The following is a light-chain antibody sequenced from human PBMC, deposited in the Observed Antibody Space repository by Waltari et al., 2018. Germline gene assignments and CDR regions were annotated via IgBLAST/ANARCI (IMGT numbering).Light chain of an antibody. J-gene: IGKJ1*01. CDR2: AAS. Sequence: EIVLTQSPGTLSLSPGERATLSCRASQSSGKYLVWYQQKPGQAPRLLIYAASSRATGVPDRCSGSGSGTDFSLTISRLEPEDFAVYYCQNHERLPATFGQGTKVEIK. CDR3: QNHERLPAT. V-gene: IGKV3-20*01. CDR1: QSSGKY.